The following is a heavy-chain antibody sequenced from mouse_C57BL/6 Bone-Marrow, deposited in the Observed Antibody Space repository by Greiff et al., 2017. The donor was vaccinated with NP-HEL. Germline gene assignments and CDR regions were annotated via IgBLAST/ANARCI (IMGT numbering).Heavy chain of an antibody. V-gene: IGHV7-3*01. J-gene: IGHJ4*01. Sequence: EVKLVESGGGLVQPGGSLSLSCAASGFTFTDYYMSWVRQPPGKALEWLGFIRNKANGYTTEYSASVKGRFTISRDNSQSILYLQMNALRAEDSATYYCARSVVARGNAMDYWGQGTSVTVSS. CDR3: ARSVVARGNAMDY. CDR1: GFTFTDYY. D-gene: IGHD1-1*01. CDR2: IRNKANGYTT.